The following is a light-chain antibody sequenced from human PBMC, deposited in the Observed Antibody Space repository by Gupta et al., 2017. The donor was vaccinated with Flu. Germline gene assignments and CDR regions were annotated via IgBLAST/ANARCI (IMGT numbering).Light chain of an antibody. CDR2: KAS. CDR1: QSISSW. CDR3: QQYSSYST. V-gene: IGKV1-5*03. Sequence: DIHRTKSPSTLSASVGDTVTITCRASQSISSWLAWYQQKPGKAPKLLIDKASSLKSGVPSRFSGSGSGTKFTLTISSLQPDDFATYYCQQYSSYSTCGQGTKVEIK. J-gene: IGKJ1*01.